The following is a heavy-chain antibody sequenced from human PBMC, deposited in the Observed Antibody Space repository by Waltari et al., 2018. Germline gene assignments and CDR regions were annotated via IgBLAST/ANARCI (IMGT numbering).Heavy chain of an antibody. CDR2: IYYSGRT. D-gene: IGHD6-6*01. CDR3: ARGPRQYSSLDY. J-gene: IGHJ4*02. Sequence: QVQLQESGPGLVKPSETLSLTCTVSGGSISSYYWSWIRQPPGKGLEWIGYIYYSGRTNYNPSLKSRVTISVDTSKNQFSLKLSSVTAADTAVYYCARGPRQYSSLDYWGQGTLVTVSS. CDR1: GGSISSYY. V-gene: IGHV4-59*01.